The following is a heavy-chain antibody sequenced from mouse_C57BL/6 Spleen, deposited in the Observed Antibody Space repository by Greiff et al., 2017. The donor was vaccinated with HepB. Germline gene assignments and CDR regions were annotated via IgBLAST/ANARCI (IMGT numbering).Heavy chain of an antibody. Sequence: EVKVVESGGGLVKPGGSLKLSCAASGFTFSSYTMSWVRQTPEKRLEWVATISGGGGNTYYPDSVKGRFTISRDNAKNTLYLQMSSLRSEDTALYYGARLLYYGSSYYFDYWGQGTTLTVSS. CDR2: ISGGGGNT. CDR3: ARLLYYGSSYYFDY. D-gene: IGHD1-1*01. J-gene: IGHJ2*01. V-gene: IGHV5-9*01. CDR1: GFTFSSYT.